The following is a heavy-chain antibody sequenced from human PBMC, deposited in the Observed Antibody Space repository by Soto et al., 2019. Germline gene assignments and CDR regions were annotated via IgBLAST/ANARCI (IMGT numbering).Heavy chain of an antibody. Sequence: ASVKVSCKASGYTFTSYGISWLRQAPGQGLEWMGWISAYNGNTNYAQKLQGRVTMTTDTSTSTAYMELRSLRSDDTAVYYCARDNSVAAGTHNWFDPWGQGTLVTVSS. D-gene: IGHD6-13*01. J-gene: IGHJ5*02. CDR2: ISAYNGNT. CDR1: GYTFTSYG. V-gene: IGHV1-18*01. CDR3: ARDNSVAAGTHNWFDP.